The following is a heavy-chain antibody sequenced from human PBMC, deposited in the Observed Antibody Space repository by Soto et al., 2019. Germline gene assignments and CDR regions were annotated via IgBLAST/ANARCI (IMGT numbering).Heavy chain of an antibody. CDR1: VFNFNSYT. Sequence: GWSLRLSCSASVFNFNSYTINWLRQAPGKRLEWLSSISSSGYIFSTDSVRGRFTISRDSAKNSVYLQINSLRAEDTAVYFCARDCSGGSCYPGMDVWGQGTTVTVSS. D-gene: IGHD2-15*01. J-gene: IGHJ6*02. CDR2: ISSSGYI. V-gene: IGHV3-21*01. CDR3: ARDCSGGSCYPGMDV.